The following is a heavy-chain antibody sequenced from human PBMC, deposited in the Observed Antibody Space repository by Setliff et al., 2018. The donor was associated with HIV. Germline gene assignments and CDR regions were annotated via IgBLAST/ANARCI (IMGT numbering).Heavy chain of an antibody. CDR1: GSSISSYY. CDR3: ARERRGGYSGYDSHWYFDL. J-gene: IGHJ2*01. V-gene: IGHV4-59*01. CDR2: IDYSGST. D-gene: IGHD5-12*01. Sequence: SETLSLTCTVSGSSISSYYWNWIRQPPGKGLEWIGYIDYSGSTNYNTSLRSRVTISLDTSKNQFSLKLSSVTAADTAVYYCARERRGGYSGYDSHWYFDLWGRGTLVTVS.